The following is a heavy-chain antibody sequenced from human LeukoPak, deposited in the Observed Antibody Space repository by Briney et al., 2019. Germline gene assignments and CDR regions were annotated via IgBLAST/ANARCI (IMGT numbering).Heavy chain of an antibody. Sequence: SETLSLTCAVSGYSINNAHYWAWIRQPPGKGLKGIGNISQSAIASYNPSLKSRVTISLDTSNNPFSLDLRSVTAADTAVYFCARASVEHSIVAGDYFDYWGQGTLVTVSS. J-gene: IGHJ4*02. CDR1: GYSINNAHY. CDR2: ISQSAIA. V-gene: IGHV4-38-2*01. D-gene: IGHD1/OR15-1a*01. CDR3: ARASVEHSIVAGDYFDY.